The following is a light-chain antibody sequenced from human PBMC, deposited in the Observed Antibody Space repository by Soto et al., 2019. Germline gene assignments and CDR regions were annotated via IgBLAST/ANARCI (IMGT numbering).Light chain of an antibody. CDR3: GSFTTSSTWV. CDR2: EVS. CDR1: SSDVGNYNF. Sequence: QSVLTQPASVSGSPGQSITISCTGTSSDVGNYNFVSWYQHHQGKAPKLMIYEVSKRPSGVSNRFSGSKSANTASLTISGLQAEDEADYYCGSFTTSSTWVFGGGTKLTVL. J-gene: IGLJ3*02. V-gene: IGLV2-14*01.